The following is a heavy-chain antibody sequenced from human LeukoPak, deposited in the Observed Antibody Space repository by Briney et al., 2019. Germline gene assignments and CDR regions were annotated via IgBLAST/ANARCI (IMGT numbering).Heavy chain of an antibody. J-gene: IGHJ1*01. CDR3: AYCSSTSCFANYSKH. CDR1: GGTFSSYA. D-gene: IGHD2-2*01. CDR2: IIPIFGIA. Sequence: GASVKVSCKASGGTFSSYAISWVRQAPGQGLEWMGRIIPIFGIANYAQKFQGRVTITADKSTSTAYMELSSLRSEDTAVYYCAYCSSTSCFANYSKHGGQATL. V-gene: IGHV1-69*04.